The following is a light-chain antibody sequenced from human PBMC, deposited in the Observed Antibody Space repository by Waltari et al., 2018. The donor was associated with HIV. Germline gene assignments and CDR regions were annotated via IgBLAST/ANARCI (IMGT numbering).Light chain of an antibody. CDR1: CSNVGHNF. CDR3: ATWHTSLTVVIYV. V-gene: IGLV1-51*01. J-gene: IGLJ1*01. Sequence: QPILTQPPSVSAATGQRVTISCPGNCSNVGHNFFSWSQQFPGGAPKLLIYDNNKRPSDIPDRFSDFKFGASATLGITGLQTGDEADYYCATWHTSLTVVIYV. CDR2: DNN.